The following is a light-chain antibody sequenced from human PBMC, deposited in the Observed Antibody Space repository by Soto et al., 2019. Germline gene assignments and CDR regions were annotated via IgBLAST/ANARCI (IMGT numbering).Light chain of an antibody. CDR1: QSVLYSSNNKNY. Sequence: DIVMTQSPDSLAVSLGERATINCKSSQSVLYSSNNKNYLAWYQQKPGQPPKLLIYWASTRESGVTDRFSGSGSGTDFTLTISSLQAEDVAVYYCQQYPVTFGQGTKVEIK. V-gene: IGKV4-1*01. CDR2: WAS. CDR3: QQYPVT. J-gene: IGKJ1*01.